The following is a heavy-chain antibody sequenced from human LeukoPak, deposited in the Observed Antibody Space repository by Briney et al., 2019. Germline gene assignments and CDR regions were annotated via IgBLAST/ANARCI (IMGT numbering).Heavy chain of an antibody. D-gene: IGHD3-22*01. J-gene: IGHJ3*02. CDR2: IYYSGST. V-gene: IGHV4-61*01. Sequence: SETLSLTCTVSGGPVSSGSYYWSWIRQPPGKGLEWIGYIYYSGSTNYNPSLKSRVTISVDTSKNQFSLKLSSVTAADTAVYYCARESRAGYHDSSGYYYVYVFDIWGQGTMVTVSS. CDR1: GGPVSSGSYY. CDR3: ARESRAGYHDSSGYYYVYVFDI.